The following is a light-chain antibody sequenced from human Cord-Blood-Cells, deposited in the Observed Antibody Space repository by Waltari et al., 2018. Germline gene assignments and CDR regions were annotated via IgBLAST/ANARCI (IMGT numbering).Light chain of an antibody. CDR3: QQYYSTPIT. CDR1: QSVLYSSNNKNY. CDR2: WAS. V-gene: IGKV4-1*01. J-gene: IGKJ5*01. Sequence: PDSLAVSLGERATINCKSSQSVLYSSNNKNYLAWYQQKPGQPPKLLIYWASTRESGVPDRFSGSGSGTDFTLTISSLQAEDVAVYYCQQYYSTPITFGQGTRLEIK.